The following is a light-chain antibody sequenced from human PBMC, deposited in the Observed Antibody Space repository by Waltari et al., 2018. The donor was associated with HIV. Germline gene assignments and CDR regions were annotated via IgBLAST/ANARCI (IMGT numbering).Light chain of an antibody. CDR2: GAS. V-gene: IGKV3-20*01. CDR3: QQYGNSPLT. Sequence: EIVLTQSTGTLSLSPGERATLSCRASQSISSSDLAWYQQKPGQAPRLLIYGASSGATGIPDRFSGSGSGTDFTLTISRLEPEDFAVYYCQQYGNSPLTFGGGTKVEIK. CDR1: QSISSSD. J-gene: IGKJ4*01.